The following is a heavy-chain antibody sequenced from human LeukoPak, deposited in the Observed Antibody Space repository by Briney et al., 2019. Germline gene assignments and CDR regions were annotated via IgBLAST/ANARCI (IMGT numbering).Heavy chain of an antibody. D-gene: IGHD6-13*01. CDR3: ARDRPGGSSLDY. CDR1: GGSISRDY. V-gene: IGHV4-59*01. Sequence: SETLSLTCTVSGGSISRDYWSWIRQPPGKGLEWIGYIYYTGSTNYNPSLKSRVTISVDTSKNQFSLKLSSVTAADTAVYYCARDRPGGSSLDYWGQGTLVSVSS. CDR2: IYYTGST. J-gene: IGHJ4*02.